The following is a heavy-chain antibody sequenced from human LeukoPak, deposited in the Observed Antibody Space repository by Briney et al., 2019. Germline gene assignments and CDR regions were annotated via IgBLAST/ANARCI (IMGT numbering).Heavy chain of an antibody. CDR2: IYTSGST. V-gene: IGHV4-4*07. Sequence: SETLSLTCTVSGGSISSYYWSWIRQPAGKGLEWIGRIYTSGSTNYNPSLKSRVTMSVDTSKNQFSLKLSSVTAADTAVYYCARQRGYCSSTSCHTYDYWGQGTLVTVSS. D-gene: IGHD2-2*02. J-gene: IGHJ4*02. CDR3: ARQRGYCSSTSCHTYDY. CDR1: GGSISSYY.